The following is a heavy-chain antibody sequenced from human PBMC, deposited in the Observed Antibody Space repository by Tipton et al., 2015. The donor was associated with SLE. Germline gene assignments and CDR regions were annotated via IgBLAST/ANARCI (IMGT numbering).Heavy chain of an antibody. Sequence: SLRLSCAASGFNFYSFGMHWIRPAPGKGLEWVAFIQYDASYTYYTDSVKGRFTFSRDNSKNTLYLQMNGLRREDTGVYYCAKDGDYSGSDDWGQGTLVTVSS. V-gene: IGHV3-30*02. CDR2: IQYDASYT. D-gene: IGHD4-11*01. J-gene: IGHJ4*02. CDR1: GFNFYSFG. CDR3: AKDGDYSGSDD.